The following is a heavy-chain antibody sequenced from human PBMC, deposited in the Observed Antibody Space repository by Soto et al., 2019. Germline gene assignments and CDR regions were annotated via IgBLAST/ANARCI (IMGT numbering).Heavy chain of an antibody. D-gene: IGHD6-19*01. J-gene: IGHJ4*02. CDR1: GFAFGSYA. V-gene: IGHV3-30-3*01. CDR2: IFYDGSDI. Sequence: GGSLRLSCAASGFAFGSYAMHWVRQAPGKGLEWVAFIFYDGSDIYYADSVKGRFTISRDNSKNTLFLQMNSLRVEDTATYYCARDLRLAVAGTGLDSWGQGTQVTVSS. CDR3: ARDLRLAVAGTGLDS.